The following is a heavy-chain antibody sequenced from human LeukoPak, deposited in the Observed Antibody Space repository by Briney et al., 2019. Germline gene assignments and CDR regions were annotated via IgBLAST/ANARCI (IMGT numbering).Heavy chain of an antibody. CDR2: TSHDESAK. D-gene: IGHD3-9*01. J-gene: IGHJ3*02. Sequence: GGSLRLSCATSGFTFSSYGMHWVRQAPGKGLEWVAVTSHDESAKYYADSVKGRFTISKDNSKNTLFLQMNSLRPEDTAMYYCAKFEKQFWADPSHRAFDIWGQGTMVTVSS. V-gene: IGHV3-30*18. CDR3: AKFEKQFWADPSHRAFDI. CDR1: GFTFSSYG.